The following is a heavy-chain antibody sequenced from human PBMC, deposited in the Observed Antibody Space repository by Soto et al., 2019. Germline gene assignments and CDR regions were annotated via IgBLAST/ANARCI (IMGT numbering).Heavy chain of an antibody. V-gene: IGHV1-8*01. J-gene: IGHJ4*02. D-gene: IGHD1-26*01. CDR3: ARGRRVSGSHGPTGY. Sequence: GASVKVSCKASGYTFTIYDINCVLQSTLQWLEWMGWMNPNSGNTGYAQKFQGRVTMTRNTSISTAYMELSSLRSEDTAVYYCARGRRVSGSHGPTGYWGQGTLVTVSS. CDR1: GYTFTIYD. CDR2: MNPNSGNT.